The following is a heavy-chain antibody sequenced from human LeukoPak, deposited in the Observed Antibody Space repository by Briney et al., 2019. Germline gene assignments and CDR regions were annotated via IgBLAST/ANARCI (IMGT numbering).Heavy chain of an antibody. V-gene: IGHV3-48*04. D-gene: IGHD6-13*01. Sequence: GGSLRLSCAASGFTFSGYNMNWVRQVRQAPGKGLEWVSSISSSGTTIFYADSVRGRFTISRDDAKNSLYLQMNSLRAEDTAVYYCARDKGDSGSSWGLDYWGQGTLVTVSS. CDR2: ISSSGTTI. J-gene: IGHJ4*02. CDR1: GFTFSGYN. CDR3: ARDKGDSGSSWGLDY.